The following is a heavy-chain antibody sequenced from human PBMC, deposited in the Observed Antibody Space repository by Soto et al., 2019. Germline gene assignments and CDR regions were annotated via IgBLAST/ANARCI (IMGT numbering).Heavy chain of an antibody. CDR1: GFSFHMAW. Sequence: GGSLRLSCAASGFSFHMAWMNWVRQTPGKGLEWVGRIKSYINGGTIDYAAPVKGRFTISRDDSRGRLYLEMDSLKTEDTALYYCAADLPDWGAYASDYWGQGTPVTVSS. CDR3: AADLPDWGAYASDY. V-gene: IGHV3-15*07. D-gene: IGHD3-16*01. CDR2: IKSYINGGTI. J-gene: IGHJ4*02.